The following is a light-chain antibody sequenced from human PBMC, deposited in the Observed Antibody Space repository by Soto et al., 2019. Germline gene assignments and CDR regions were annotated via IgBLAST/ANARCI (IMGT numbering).Light chain of an antibody. V-gene: IGKV3-20*01. Sequence: DTVLTQSPGTLSLSPGERATLSCRASQSVTSTYLAWYQQKPGQAPRLLIYGASTTATGIPDRFSGGGSGTDFTLTISRLEPEDFAVYYCQQYAYPPWTFGHGTKV. CDR3: QQYAYPPWT. CDR2: GAS. CDR1: QSVTSTY. J-gene: IGKJ1*01.